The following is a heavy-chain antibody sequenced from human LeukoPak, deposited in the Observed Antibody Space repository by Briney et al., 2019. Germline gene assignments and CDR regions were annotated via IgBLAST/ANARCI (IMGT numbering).Heavy chain of an antibody. J-gene: IGHJ4*02. D-gene: IGHD3-3*01. V-gene: IGHV4-34*01. Sequence: PSETLSLTCAVYGGSFSGYYWSWIRQPPGKGLEWIGEINHSGSTNYSPSLKSRVTMSVDTSKNQFSLKLSSVTAADTAMYYCANYYDLWSGPRDWGQGTLVTVSS. CDR3: ANYYDLWSGPRD. CDR2: INHSGST. CDR1: GGSFSGYY.